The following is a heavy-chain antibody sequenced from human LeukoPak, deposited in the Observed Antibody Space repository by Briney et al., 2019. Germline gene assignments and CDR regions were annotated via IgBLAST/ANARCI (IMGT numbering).Heavy chain of an antibody. J-gene: IGHJ6*03. CDR1: GYTFTRYG. D-gene: IGHD6-19*01. CDR3: ARAPYSSGWYGYYYYYMDV. Sequence: GASVTVSCKASGYTFTRYGISWVRQAPGQGLEWMGWISAYNGNTNYAQKLQGRVTMTTDTSTSTAYMELRSLRSDDTAVYYCARAPYSSGWYGYYYYYMDVWGKGTTVTVSS. V-gene: IGHV1-18*01. CDR2: ISAYNGNT.